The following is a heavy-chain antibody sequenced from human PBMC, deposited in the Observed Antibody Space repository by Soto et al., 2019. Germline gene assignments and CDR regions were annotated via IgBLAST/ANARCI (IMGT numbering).Heavy chain of an antibody. V-gene: IGHV5-51*01. Sequence: GESLKISCKGSGYTFTDYWIGWVRQLPGKGLEWMGIIYPGDSDTRYSPSFQGQVTISADKSISTAYLQWSSLKASDTAMYYCARHWDPEPHLGADFDYWGQGTLVTVSS. CDR1: GYTFTDYW. CDR3: ARHWDPEPHLGADFDY. CDR2: IYPGDSDT. D-gene: IGHD1-26*01. J-gene: IGHJ4*02.